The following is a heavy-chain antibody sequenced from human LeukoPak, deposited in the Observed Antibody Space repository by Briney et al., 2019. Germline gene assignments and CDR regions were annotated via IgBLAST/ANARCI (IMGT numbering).Heavy chain of an antibody. CDR2: IYSGGST. CDR3: AKDGDDFWSGYYSGDNYYYYYMDV. J-gene: IGHJ6*03. V-gene: IGHV3-66*01. CDR1: GFTVSSNY. D-gene: IGHD3-3*01. Sequence: PGGSLRLSCAASGFTVSSNYMSWVRQAPGKGLEWVSVIYSGGSTYYADSVEGRFTISRDNSKNTLYLQMNSLRAEDTAVYYCAKDGDDFWSGYYSGDNYYYYYMDVWGKGTTVTVSS.